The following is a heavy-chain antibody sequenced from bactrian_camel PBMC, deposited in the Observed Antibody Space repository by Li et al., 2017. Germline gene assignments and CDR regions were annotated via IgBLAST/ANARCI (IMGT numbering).Heavy chain of an antibody. D-gene: IGHD7*01. CDR3: ATGAPHR. Sequence: HVQLVESGGGLVQPGGSLRLSCVVSGGKFSSNPMSWVRQAPGKGLEWVTSSYTDGSDSNYADSVRGRFTISRDNAKNMVYLQMNNLKPEDTALYFCATGAPHRWGQGTQVTVS. V-gene: IGHV3-2*01. CDR1: GGKFSSNP. CDR2: SYTDGSDS. J-gene: IGHJ4*01.